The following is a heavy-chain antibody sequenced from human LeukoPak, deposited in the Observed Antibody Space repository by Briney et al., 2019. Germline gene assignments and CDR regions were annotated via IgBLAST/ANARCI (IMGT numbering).Heavy chain of an antibody. Sequence: KPSETLSLTCTVSGGSISSSSYYWGWIRQPPGKGLEWIGSIYYSGSTYYNPSLKSRDTISVDTSKNQFSLKLSSVTAADTAVYYCARLSEFLERSVLTYYFDYWGQGTLVTVSS. V-gene: IGHV4-39*01. J-gene: IGHJ4*02. CDR1: GGSISSSSYY. CDR3: ARLSEFLERSVLTYYFDY. D-gene: IGHD1-1*01. CDR2: IYYSGST.